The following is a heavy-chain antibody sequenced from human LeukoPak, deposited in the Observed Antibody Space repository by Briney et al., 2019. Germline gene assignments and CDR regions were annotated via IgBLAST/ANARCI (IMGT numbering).Heavy chain of an antibody. V-gene: IGHV1-24*01. CDR3: ATPYCSSTSCYYWYFDL. J-gene: IGHJ2*01. CDR1: GYTLTELS. D-gene: IGHD2-2*01. CDR2: FDPEDGET. Sequence: GASVKVSCMVSGYTLTELSMHWVRQAPGKGLEWMGGFDPEDGETIYAQKFQGRVTMTEDTSTDTAYMELSSLRSEDTAVYYCATPYCSSTSCYYWYFDLWGRGTLVTVSS.